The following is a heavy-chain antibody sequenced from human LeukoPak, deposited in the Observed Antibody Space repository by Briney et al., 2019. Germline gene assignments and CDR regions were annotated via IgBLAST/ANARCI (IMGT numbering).Heavy chain of an antibody. CDR2: INHSGST. Sequence: SETLSLTCAVYGGSFSGYYWSWIRQPPGKGLEWIGEINHSGSTNYNPSLKSRVTISVDTSKNQFSLKLSSVTAADTVVYYCARFSLGGRWLPNWRIDYWGQGTLVTVAS. J-gene: IGHJ4*02. D-gene: IGHD5-24*01. CDR1: GGSFSGYY. CDR3: ARFSLGGRWLPNWRIDY. V-gene: IGHV4-34*01.